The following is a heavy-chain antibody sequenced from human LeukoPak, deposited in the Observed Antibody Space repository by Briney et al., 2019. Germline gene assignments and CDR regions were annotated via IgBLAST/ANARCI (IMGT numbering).Heavy chain of an antibody. Sequence: PGRSLRLSCAASGFTFSSYGMHWVRQAPGRGLEWVAVISYDGTDKYYADSVKGRFTISRDNSKNTLYLQMNSLRAEDTAVYYCAKVLQYSSSKIHYYYYYGMDVWGQGTTVTVSS. CDR1: GFTFSSYG. CDR2: ISYDGTDK. CDR3: AKVLQYSSSKIHYYYYYGMDV. D-gene: IGHD6-6*01. J-gene: IGHJ6*02. V-gene: IGHV3-30*18.